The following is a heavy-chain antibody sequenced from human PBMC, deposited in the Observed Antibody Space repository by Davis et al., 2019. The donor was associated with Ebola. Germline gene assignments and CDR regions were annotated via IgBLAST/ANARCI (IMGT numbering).Heavy chain of an antibody. CDR1: GGSISNGGYS. J-gene: IGHJ4*02. V-gene: IGHV4-39*07. Sequence: MPSETLSLTCAVSGGSISNGGYSWGWIRQPPGKGLEWIGSIYHNGRTNYNPSLKSRLTISLDTSKNQFSLRLRSVTAADTAVYFCARDFVYWGQGTLVTVSS. CDR3: ARDFVY. CDR2: IYHNGRT.